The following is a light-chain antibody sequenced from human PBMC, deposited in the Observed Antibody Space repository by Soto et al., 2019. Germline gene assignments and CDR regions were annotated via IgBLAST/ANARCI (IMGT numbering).Light chain of an antibody. CDR3: QQYNDWPGT. V-gene: IGKV3-15*01. J-gene: IGKJ2*01. CDR2: GAS. Sequence: EIVMTQSPGTLSVFPGERATLSCRASQSVRTNLAWYQQKPGQAPRLLIYGASTRAPGIPARFSGSGAGTELTLTISSLXXEDXXXYYCQQYNDWPGTFGQGTTLXVK. CDR1: QSVRTN.